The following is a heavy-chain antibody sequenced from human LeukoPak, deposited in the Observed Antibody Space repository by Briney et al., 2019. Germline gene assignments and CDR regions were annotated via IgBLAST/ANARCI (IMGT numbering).Heavy chain of an antibody. D-gene: IGHD2-2*01. CDR3: ARDQGLGYCSSTSCSAFDI. Sequence: SVKVSCKASGGTFSSYAISWVRQAPGQGLERMGRIIPILGIANYAQKFQGRVTITADKSTSTAYMELSSLRSEDTAVYYCARDQGLGYCSSTSCSAFDIWGQGTMVTVSS. V-gene: IGHV1-69*04. CDR1: GGTFSSYA. J-gene: IGHJ3*02. CDR2: IIPILGIA.